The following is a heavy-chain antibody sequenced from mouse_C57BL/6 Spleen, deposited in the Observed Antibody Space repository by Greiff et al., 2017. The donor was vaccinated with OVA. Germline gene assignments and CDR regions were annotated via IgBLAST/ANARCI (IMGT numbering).Heavy chain of an antibody. Sequence: VQLKQSGPELVKPGASVKIPCKASGYTFTDYYMDWVKQSHGQSLEWIGDIHPNNGGTISNQKFKGKATLTVDKSSSTAYMELRSLTSEDTAFYYCARDGNYEGLAYWGQGTLVTVSA. CDR3: ARDGNYEGLAY. CDR1: GYTFTDYY. CDR2: IHPNNGGT. D-gene: IGHD2-1*01. J-gene: IGHJ3*01. V-gene: IGHV1-18*01.